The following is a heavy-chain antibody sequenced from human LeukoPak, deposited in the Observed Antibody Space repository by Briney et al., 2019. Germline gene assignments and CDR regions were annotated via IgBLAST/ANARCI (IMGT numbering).Heavy chain of an antibody. J-gene: IGHJ4*02. V-gene: IGHV1-69*06. D-gene: IGHD3-22*01. CDR3: ARGLREGYYDSSGYYYAFFDFDY. Sequence: ASVKVSCKASGYTFTSYGISWVRQAPGQGLEWMGGIIPIFGTANYAQKFQGRVTITADKSTSTAYMELSSLRSEDTAVYYCARGLREGYYDSSGYYYAFFDFDYWGQGTLVTVSS. CDR2: IIPIFGTA. CDR1: GYTFTSYG.